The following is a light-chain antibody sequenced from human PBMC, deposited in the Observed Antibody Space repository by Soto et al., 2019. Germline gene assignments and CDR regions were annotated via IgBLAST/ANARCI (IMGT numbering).Light chain of an antibody. CDR3: QQYNSSPWT. Sequence: DIQMTQSPSTLSASVGDRVTITCRASQSISSWLAWYQQKPGKAPKLLIYKASSLESGGPSRFSGSGSGTEFTLTISSLQPDDFATYSCQQYNSSPWTFGQGTKVEIK. CDR2: KAS. J-gene: IGKJ1*01. V-gene: IGKV1-5*03. CDR1: QSISSW.